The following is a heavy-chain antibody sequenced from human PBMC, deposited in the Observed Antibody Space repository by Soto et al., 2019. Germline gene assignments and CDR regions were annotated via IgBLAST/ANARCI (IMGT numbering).Heavy chain of an antibody. CDR1: GFTFSSYG. J-gene: IGHJ6*02. CDR2: ISYDGNNK. D-gene: IGHD2-2*02. V-gene: IGHV3-30*18. CDR3: AKWFKYTSPLHGMDV. Sequence: GGSLRLSCAASGFTFSSYGMHWVRQAPGKGLVWVAVISYDGNNKYYGDSVKGRFTISRDNSKNTLYLQMNSLRAEDTAVYYCAKWFKYTSPLHGMDVWGQGTTVTVSS.